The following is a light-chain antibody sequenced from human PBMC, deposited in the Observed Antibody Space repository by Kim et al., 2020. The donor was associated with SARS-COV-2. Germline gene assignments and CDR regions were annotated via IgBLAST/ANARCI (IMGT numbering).Light chain of an antibody. CDR3: QVWDSSSDRPV. CDR1: NSGSKS. Sequence: APGKTARITCGGNNSGSKSVHWYQQKPGQAPVLVIYYDSDRPSGIPERFSGSNSGNTATLTISRVEAGDEADYYCQVWDSSSDRPVFGGGTQLTVL. CDR2: YDS. J-gene: IGLJ3*02. V-gene: IGLV3-21*04.